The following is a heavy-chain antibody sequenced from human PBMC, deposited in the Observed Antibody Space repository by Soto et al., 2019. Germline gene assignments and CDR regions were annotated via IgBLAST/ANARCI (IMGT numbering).Heavy chain of an antibody. CDR3: ARRRQGDWIDS. V-gene: IGHV4-39*01. CDR1: GGSMSSSDSY. Sequence: SLTCTVSGGSMSSSDSYWGWIRQPPGKGLEWIGDIYYRGTSNYNPSLKSRVTISVDTSKNQFSLNLSSVTAADAAVYYCARRRQGDWIDSWGQGTLVTVSS. CDR2: IYYRGTS. J-gene: IGHJ5*01.